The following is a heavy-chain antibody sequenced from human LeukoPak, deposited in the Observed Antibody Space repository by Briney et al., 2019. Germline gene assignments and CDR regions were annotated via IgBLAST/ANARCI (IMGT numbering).Heavy chain of an antibody. CDR1: GFSFSSYW. CDR2: IKSKTDGGTT. CDR3: TTDHIVATIWVDY. V-gene: IGHV3-15*01. D-gene: IGHD5-12*01. Sequence: GGSLRLSCAASGFSFSSYWMSWVRQAPGKGLEWVGRIKSKTDGGTTDYAAPVKGRFTISRDDSKNTLYLQMNSLKTEDTAVYYCTTDHIVATIWVDYWGQGTLVTVSS. J-gene: IGHJ4*02.